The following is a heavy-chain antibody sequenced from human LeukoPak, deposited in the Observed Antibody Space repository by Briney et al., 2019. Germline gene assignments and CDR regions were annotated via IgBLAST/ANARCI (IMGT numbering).Heavy chain of an antibody. CDR1: GFTFSSYW. V-gene: IGHV3-74*01. J-gene: IGHJ4*02. CDR2: ISTDGTIS. D-gene: IGHD3-3*01. Sequence: GGSLRLSCAASGFTFSSYWMHWVRQAPGKGLEWVSRISTDGTISAYADSVKGRFIISRDNAKDTLYLQMHSLRADDTAMYYCAISRWCGYCSAWGQGTLVTVSS. CDR3: AISRWCGYCSA.